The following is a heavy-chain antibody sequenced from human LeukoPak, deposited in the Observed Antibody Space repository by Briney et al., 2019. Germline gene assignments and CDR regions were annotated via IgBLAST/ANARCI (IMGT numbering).Heavy chain of an antibody. CDR2: IYSSGTT. V-gene: IGHV4-31*03. CDR1: GATISSGAYY. CDR3: ARDRTGYFFDD. Sequence: NPSQTLSLTCTVSGATISSGAYYRRWIRQHPGKGLEWIGYIYSSGTTYYNPSLKSRVTISLDTSENQFSLRLSSVTAADTALYFCARDRTGYFFDDWGQGTLVTVSS. J-gene: IGHJ4*02.